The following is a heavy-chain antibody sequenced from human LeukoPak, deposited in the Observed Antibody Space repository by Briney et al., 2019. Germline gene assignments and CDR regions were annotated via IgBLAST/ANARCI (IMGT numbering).Heavy chain of an antibody. CDR3: ARVGYYGSGLGWFDP. D-gene: IGHD3-10*01. V-gene: IGHV4-59*01. CDR2: IYYSGST. CDR1: VGSLSSYY. Sequence: SETLSLTCTVSVGSLSSYYWSCIRHPPGKGLEWIGYIYYSGSTNYNPSLKSRVTISVDTSKNQFSLKLSSVTAADTAVYYCARVGYYGSGLGWFDPWGQGTLVTVSS. J-gene: IGHJ5*02.